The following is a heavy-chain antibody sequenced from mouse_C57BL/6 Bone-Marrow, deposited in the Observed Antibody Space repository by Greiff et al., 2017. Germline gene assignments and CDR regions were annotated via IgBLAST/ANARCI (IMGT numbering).Heavy chain of an antibody. CDR1: GYTFTDYY. J-gene: IGHJ2*01. CDR2: INPYNGGT. Sequence: EVQLQQSGPVLVKPGASVKMSCKASGYTFTDYYMNWVKQSHGKSLEWIGVINPYNGGTSYNQKFKGKATLTVDKSSSTADMELNSLTSEDSAVYYCAEDWGYFDYWGQGTTLTVSS. V-gene: IGHV1-19*01. CDR3: AEDWGYFDY.